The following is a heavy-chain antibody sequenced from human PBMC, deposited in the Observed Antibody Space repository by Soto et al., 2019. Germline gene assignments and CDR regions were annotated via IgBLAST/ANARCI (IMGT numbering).Heavy chain of an antibody. Sequence: ASVKVSCKASGFTFTSSAVQWVRQARGQRLEWIGWINAGSGNTKYSQKFQDRVTITRDTSASTAYMELSSLRSEDTAIYYCARDVFSSAWPYYMDVWGKGTTVTVS. CDR2: INAGSGNT. V-gene: IGHV1-3*01. D-gene: IGHD6-19*01. CDR1: GFTFTSSA. J-gene: IGHJ6*03. CDR3: ARDVFSSAWPYYMDV.